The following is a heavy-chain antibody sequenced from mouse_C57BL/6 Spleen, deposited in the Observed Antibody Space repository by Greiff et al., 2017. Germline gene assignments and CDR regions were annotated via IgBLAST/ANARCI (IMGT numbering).Heavy chain of an antibody. J-gene: IGHJ2*01. D-gene: IGHD2-12*01. CDR2: INPYNGGT. CDR3: ARYEGIAEDVDY. V-gene: IGHV1-19*01. Sequence: EVQLQQSGPVLVKPGASVKMSCKASGYTFTDYYMNWVKQRPGKSLEWIGVINPYNGGTCYNQKFKGKATLTADKSSSTAYMELNSLTSEDSAVYYFARYEGIAEDVDYWGQGTTLTVSS. CDR1: GYTFTDYY.